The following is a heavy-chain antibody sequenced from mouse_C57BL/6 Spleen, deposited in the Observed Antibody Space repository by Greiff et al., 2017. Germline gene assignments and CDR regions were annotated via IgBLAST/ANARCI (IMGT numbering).Heavy chain of an antibody. J-gene: IGHJ2*01. CDR2: IHPNSGST. D-gene: IGHD4-1*01. Sequence: QVQLKQPGAELVKPGASVKLSCKASGYTFTSYWMHWVKQRPGQGLEWIGMIHPNSGSTNYNEKFKSKATLTVDKSSSTAYMQLSSLTSVDSAVYYCARMRNWAFFDYWGQGTTLTVSS. CDR1: GYTFTSYW. CDR3: ARMRNWAFFDY. V-gene: IGHV1-64*01.